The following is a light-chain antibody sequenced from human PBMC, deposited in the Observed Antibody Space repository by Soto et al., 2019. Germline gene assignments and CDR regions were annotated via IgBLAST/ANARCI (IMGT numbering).Light chain of an antibody. J-gene: IGKJ2*02. V-gene: IGKV2-28*01. Sequence: DLVMTQSPLSLPVTPGEPASISCTSSQSLLYSNGHNYLDWYVQKPGQSPQLLIYLGSNRASGDPDRFSGSGSGTDFTLKISRVEAEDVGVYYCMQALQIPSTFGQGTKLEIK. CDR2: LGS. CDR1: QSLLYSNGHNY. CDR3: MQALQIPST.